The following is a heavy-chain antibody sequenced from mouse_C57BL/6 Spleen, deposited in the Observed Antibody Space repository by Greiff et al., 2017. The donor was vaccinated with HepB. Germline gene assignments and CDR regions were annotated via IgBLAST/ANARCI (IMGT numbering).Heavy chain of an antibody. Sequence: VQRVESGAELARPGASVKLSCKASGYTFTSYGISWVKQRTGQGLEWIGEIYPRSGNTYYNEKFKGKATLTADKSSSTAYMELRSLTSEDSAVYFCARRGSSPFDYWGQGTTLTVSS. D-gene: IGHD1-1*01. CDR2: IYPRSGNT. CDR3: ARRGSSPFDY. V-gene: IGHV1-81*01. J-gene: IGHJ2*01. CDR1: GYTFTSYG.